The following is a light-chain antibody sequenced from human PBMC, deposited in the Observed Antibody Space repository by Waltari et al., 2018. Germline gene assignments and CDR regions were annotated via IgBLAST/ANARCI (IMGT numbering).Light chain of an antibody. CDR2: EAS. Sequence: EIVLTQSPATLSLSPGERATLSCGASKSVSSSYLAWYQQKPGLAPRLLIYEASSRAAGIPDRFSGSGSGTDFTLTISRLEPEDFAVYYCQQYGSSPFTFGPGTKVDIK. V-gene: IGKV3D-20*01. J-gene: IGKJ3*01. CDR3: QQYGSSPFT. CDR1: KSVSSSY.